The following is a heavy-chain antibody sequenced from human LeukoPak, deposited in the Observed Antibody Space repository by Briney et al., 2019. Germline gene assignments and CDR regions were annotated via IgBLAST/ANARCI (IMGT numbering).Heavy chain of an antibody. V-gene: IGHV3-15*07. CDR1: GFTFSNAW. J-gene: IGHJ3*02. CDR3: TTDNGAGGLRYFDWLFRGDAFDI. CDR2: IKSKTDGGTT. D-gene: IGHD3-9*01. Sequence: PGGFLRLSCAASGFTFSNAWMNWVRQAPGKGLEWVGRIKSKTDGGTTDYAAPVKGRFTISRDDSKNTLYLQMNSLKTEDTAVYYCTTDNGAGGLRYFDWLFRGDAFDIWGQGTMVTVSS.